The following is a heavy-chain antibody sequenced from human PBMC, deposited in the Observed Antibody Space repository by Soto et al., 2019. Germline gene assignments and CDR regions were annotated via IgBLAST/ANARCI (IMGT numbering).Heavy chain of an antibody. CDR3: AKPASVVGATLYYYYGMDV. D-gene: IGHD1-26*01. CDR2: ISGSGGST. V-gene: IGHV3-23*01. CDR1: GFTFSSYA. Sequence: GGSLRLSCAASGFTFSSYAMSWVRQAPGKGLEWVSAISGSGGSTYYADSVKGRFTISRDNSKNTLYLQMNSLRAEDTAVYYCAKPASVVGATLYYYYGMDVWGQGTTVTVSS. J-gene: IGHJ6*02.